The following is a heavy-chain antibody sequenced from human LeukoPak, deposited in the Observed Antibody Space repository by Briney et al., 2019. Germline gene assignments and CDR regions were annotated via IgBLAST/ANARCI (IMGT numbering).Heavy chain of an antibody. V-gene: IGHV4-31*03. CDR1: GGSISSGGYY. CDR3: ARDRPITMVRGVIMDNWFDP. CDR2: IYYSGST. J-gene: IGHJ5*02. Sequence: SETLSLTCTVSGGSISSGGYYWSWIRQHPGKGLEWIGYIYYSGSTYYNPSLKSRVTISVDTSKNQFSLKLSSATAADTAVYYCARDRPITMVRGVIMDNWFDPWGQGTLVTVSS. D-gene: IGHD3-10*01.